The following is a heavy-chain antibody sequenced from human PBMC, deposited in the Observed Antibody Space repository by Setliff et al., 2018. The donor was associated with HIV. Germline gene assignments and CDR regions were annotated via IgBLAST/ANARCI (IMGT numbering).Heavy chain of an antibody. CDR1: GYTFTNYY. Sequence: ASVMVSCKASGYTFTNYYIHWVRQAPGQGLEWMGLINPSGGRTSYAQKFQGRLTMTRDTSRSTVYMVLSSLRSEDTAVYYCARCYYDSSGPTDAFDIWGQGTVVTVSS. D-gene: IGHD3-22*01. J-gene: IGHJ3*02. CDR2: INPSGGRT. V-gene: IGHV1-46*01. CDR3: ARCYYDSSGPTDAFDI.